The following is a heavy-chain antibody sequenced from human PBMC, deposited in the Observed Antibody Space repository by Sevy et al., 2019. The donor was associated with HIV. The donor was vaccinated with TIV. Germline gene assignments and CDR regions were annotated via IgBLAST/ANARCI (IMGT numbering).Heavy chain of an antibody. J-gene: IGHJ4*02. D-gene: IGHD5-18*01. CDR1: GFTFSTYG. V-gene: IGHV3-30*18. CDR3: AKDQGYSYGLDY. Sequence: GESLRLSCAASGFTFSTYGIHWVRQAPGKGLEWVALISYDGSDKYYVDSVKGRFTISRDNSKNTLYLQMNSLRVDDTAVYYCAKDQGYSYGLDYWGQGTLVTVSS. CDR2: ISYDGSDK.